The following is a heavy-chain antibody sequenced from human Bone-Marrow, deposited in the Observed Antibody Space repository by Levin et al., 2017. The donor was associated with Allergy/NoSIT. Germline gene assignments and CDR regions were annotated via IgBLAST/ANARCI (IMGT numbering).Heavy chain of an antibody. Sequence: GGSLRLSCVASGFTFEDYAMVWVRLAPGKGLEWISGISGNGASKGYADSVKGRFTISRDKDKNSLFLQLDSLRPEDTALYYCAISQGPGWSNYFDSWGQGTLVTVSS. J-gene: IGHJ4*02. CDR1: GFTFEDYA. D-gene: IGHD6-19*01. V-gene: IGHV3-9*01. CDR2: ISGNGASK. CDR3: AISQGPGWSNYFDS.